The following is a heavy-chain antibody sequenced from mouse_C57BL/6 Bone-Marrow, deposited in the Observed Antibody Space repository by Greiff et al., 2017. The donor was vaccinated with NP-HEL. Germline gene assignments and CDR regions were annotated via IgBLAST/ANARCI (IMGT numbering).Heavy chain of an antibody. CDR1: GYTFTSYW. D-gene: IGHD1-1*01. CDR2: IDPKSGGT. Sequence: QVQLQQPGAELVKPGASVKLSCKASGYTFTSYWMHWVKQRPGRGLEWIGRIDPKSGGTKYNEKFKSKATLTVDKPSSTAYMQLSSLTSEDSAVYYCARETYGRAYYYAMDYWGQGTSVTVSS. V-gene: IGHV1-72*01. J-gene: IGHJ4*01. CDR3: ARETYGRAYYYAMDY.